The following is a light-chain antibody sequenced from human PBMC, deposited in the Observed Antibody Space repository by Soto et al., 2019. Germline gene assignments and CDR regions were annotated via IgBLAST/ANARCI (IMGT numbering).Light chain of an antibody. CDR2: WTS. CDR3: QQYYSPPLT. CDR1: QSVLYSSNNKTY. V-gene: IGKV4-1*01. Sequence: DIVMTQSPDSLAVSLGERGTIDCKSSQSVLYSSNNKTYVAWYQQRPGQPPKLLIYWTSIRESGVPDRFSGSGSGTDFTLTISSLRAEDVAVYFCQQYYSPPLTFGGGTKVEIK. J-gene: IGKJ4*01.